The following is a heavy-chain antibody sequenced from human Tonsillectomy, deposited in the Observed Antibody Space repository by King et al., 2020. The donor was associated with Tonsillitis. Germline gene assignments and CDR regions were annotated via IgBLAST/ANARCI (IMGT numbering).Heavy chain of an antibody. CDR1: GYSISSEYY. Sequence: QLQESGPGLVKPSETLSLTCAVSGYSISSEYYWGWIRQPPGKGLEWVGTIYHSGSTYYNPSLKSRLTISVDTYTNQFSLKLISVTAADTAVYYCARVAPYSDAFDIWGQGTMVTVSS. V-gene: IGHV4-38-2*01. CDR2: IYHSGST. D-gene: IGHD2-15*01. J-gene: IGHJ3*02. CDR3: ARVAPYSDAFDI.